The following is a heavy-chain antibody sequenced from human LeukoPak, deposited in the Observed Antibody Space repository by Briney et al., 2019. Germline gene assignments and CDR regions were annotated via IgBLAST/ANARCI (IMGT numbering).Heavy chain of an antibody. CDR1: GFTFSSYV. V-gene: IGHV3-30*04. D-gene: IGHD6-19*01. CDR3: AKSARVIAVEIDY. J-gene: IGHJ4*02. Sequence: GGSLRLSCAASGFTFSSYVMHWVRQAPGKGLEWVAIISYDGSNEYYADSVKGRFTISRDNSKNTLYLQMNSLRAEDTAVYYCAKSARVIAVEIDYWGQGTLVTVSS. CDR2: ISYDGSNE.